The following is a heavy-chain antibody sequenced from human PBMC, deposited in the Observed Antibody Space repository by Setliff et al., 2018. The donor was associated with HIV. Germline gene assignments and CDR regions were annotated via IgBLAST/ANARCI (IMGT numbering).Heavy chain of an antibody. Sequence: SETLSLTCAVYGGSFINYNWTWIRQPPGKGLEWIGEVHDSGSTNYNPSLKSRVTISIGTYRNQFSLRLSSLTAADAAVYYCARGAQFQFNVDSRYMDVWGKGSSVTV. J-gene: IGHJ6*03. CDR1: GGSFINYN. D-gene: IGHD2-21*01. CDR2: VHDSGST. CDR3: ARGAQFQFNVDSRYMDV. V-gene: IGHV4-34*01.